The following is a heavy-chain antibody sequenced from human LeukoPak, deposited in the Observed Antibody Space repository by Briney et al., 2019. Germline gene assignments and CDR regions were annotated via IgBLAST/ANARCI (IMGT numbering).Heavy chain of an antibody. CDR2: ISYTGTYI. D-gene: IGHD3-10*01. J-gene: IGHJ5*02. CDR1: AFSLNAYN. CDR3: AKGLFPTVLLWFGELLFDP. V-gene: IGHV3-21*04. Sequence: GGSLRLSCAASAFSLNAYNMNWVRQAPGKGLEWVSSISYTGTYIYYADSVKGRFTISRDNAQNSLYLQMNSLRAEDTALYYCAKGLFPTVLLWFGELLFDPWGQGTLVTVSS.